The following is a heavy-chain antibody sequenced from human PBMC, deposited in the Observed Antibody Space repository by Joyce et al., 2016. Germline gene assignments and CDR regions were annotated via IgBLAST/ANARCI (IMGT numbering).Heavy chain of an antibody. V-gene: IGHV3-48*02. CDR2: ITSSSTTL. CDR3: ATSRGHLEY. J-gene: IGHJ4*02. CDR1: GFTFSIYS. Sequence: EVQLVESGGGLIQPGGSLRLSCAASGFTFSIYSMNWVRQAPGKGLEWMSYITSSSTTLLYTDSVKGRFTISRDDAKNSLYLQMNSLRDEDTAVYYCATSRGHLEYWGQGTLVTVSS. D-gene: IGHD6-25*01.